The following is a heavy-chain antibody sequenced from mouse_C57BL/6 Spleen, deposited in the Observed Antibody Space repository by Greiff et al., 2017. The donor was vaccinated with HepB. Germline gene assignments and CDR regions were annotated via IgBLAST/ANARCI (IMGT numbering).Heavy chain of an antibody. CDR1: GYTFTDYY. D-gene: IGHD2-4*01. CDR3: ARWGLRPAWFAY. CDR2: INPYNGGT. V-gene: IGHV1-19*01. Sequence: VQLKESGPVLVKPGASVKMSCKASGYTFTDYYMNWVKQSHGKSLEWIGVINPYNGGTSYNQKFKGKATLTVDKSSSTAYMELNSLTSEDSAVYYCARWGLRPAWFAYWGQGTLVTVSA. J-gene: IGHJ3*01.